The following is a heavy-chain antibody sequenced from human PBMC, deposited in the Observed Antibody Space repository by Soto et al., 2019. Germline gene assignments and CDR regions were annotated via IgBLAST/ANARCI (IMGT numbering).Heavy chain of an antibody. CDR3: AKGGLVDGNSTITFDG. CDR1: GFSFRSYW. CDR2: INQDATRQ. V-gene: IGHV3-7*03. J-gene: IGHJ4*02. Sequence: PGGSLRLSCAASGFSFRSYWMSWGRQAPGRGLEWVANINQDATRQSYVDSVEGRFSISRDNAKNSLYLQMNSLRVEDTAVYYCAKGGLVDGNSTITFDGWGQG. D-gene: IGHD3-16*01.